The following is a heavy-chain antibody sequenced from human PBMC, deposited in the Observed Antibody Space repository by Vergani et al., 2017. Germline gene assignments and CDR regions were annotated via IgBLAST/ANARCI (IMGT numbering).Heavy chain of an antibody. CDR1: GGTFSSYA. D-gene: IGHD6-19*01. J-gene: IGHJ4*02. CDR3: ARDPPPYSSGWYEWNY. V-gene: IGHV1-69*01. CDR2: IIPIFGTA. Sequence: QVQLVQSGAEVKKPGSSVKVSCKASGGTFSSYAISWVRQAPGQGLEWMGGIIPIFGTANYAQKFQGRVTITADESTSTAYMELSSLSSEDTAVYYCARDPPPYSSGWYEWNYWGQGTLVTVSS.